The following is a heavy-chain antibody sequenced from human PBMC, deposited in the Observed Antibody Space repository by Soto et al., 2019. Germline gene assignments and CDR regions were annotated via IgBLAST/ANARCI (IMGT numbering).Heavy chain of an antibody. Sequence: SVKVSCKASGYTFTDYFINWVRQAPVQGLEWIGWINPYSGGADLSQKFQGRVTMTRDTSISTAYMEVSSLRSDDTAVFYCARLMHYSHSGGSSHSGFDMWGQGTLVTVSS. V-gene: IGHV1-2*02. CDR2: INPYSGGA. D-gene: IGHD2-21*01. CDR1: GYTFTDYF. CDR3: ARLMHYSHSGGSSHSGFDM. J-gene: IGHJ3*02.